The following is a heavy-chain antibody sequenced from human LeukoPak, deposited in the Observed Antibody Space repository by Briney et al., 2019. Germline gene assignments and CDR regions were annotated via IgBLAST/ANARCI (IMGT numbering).Heavy chain of an antibody. CDR3: ARDGTGMEGYDAFDI. V-gene: IGHV4-38-2*02. J-gene: IGHJ3*02. CDR2: IYYSGST. CDR1: GYSISSDYY. D-gene: IGHD1-1*01. Sequence: SETLSLTCTVSGYSISSDYYWGWIRQPPGKGLEWIGSIYYSGSTYYNPSLRSRVTISVDTSKNQFSLKLSSVTAADTAVYYCARDGTGMEGYDAFDIWGQGTMVTVSS.